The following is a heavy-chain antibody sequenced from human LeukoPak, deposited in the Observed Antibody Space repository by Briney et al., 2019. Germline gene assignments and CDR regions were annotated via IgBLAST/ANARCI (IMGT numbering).Heavy chain of an antibody. CDR2: ISAYNGNT. CDR3: ARDLFYYDSSGYHETNNWFDP. D-gene: IGHD3-22*01. J-gene: IGHJ5*02. CDR1: GYTFTSYG. Sequence: ASVKVSCKAFGYTFTSYGISWVRQAPGQGLEWMGWISAYNGNTNYAQKLQGRVTMTTDTSTSTAYMELRSLRSDDTAVYYCARDLFYYDSSGYHETNNWFDPWGQGTLVTVSS. V-gene: IGHV1-18*01.